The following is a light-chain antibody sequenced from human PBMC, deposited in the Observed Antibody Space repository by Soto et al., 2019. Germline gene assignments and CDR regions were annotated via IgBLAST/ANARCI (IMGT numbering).Light chain of an antibody. CDR3: QKDGTSPPD. V-gene: IGKV3-20*01. J-gene: IGKJ4*01. CDR1: QSVISTD. CDR2: AAS. Sequence: EIVLTQSPGTLSLSPGERATLSCRASQSVISTDLAWYQQKPGQAPRLLVYAASSRASGITDRFSGSGSGTDFTLTISRLEAEDVAFYYCQKDGTSPPDFGGGTRVEI.